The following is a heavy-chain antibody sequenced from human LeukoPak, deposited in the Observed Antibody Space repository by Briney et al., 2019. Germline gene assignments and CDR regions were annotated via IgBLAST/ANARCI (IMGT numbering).Heavy chain of an antibody. V-gene: IGHV3-23*01. CDR1: GFTFSSYA. CDR2: ISGSGGST. D-gene: IGHD2-2*01. J-gene: IGHJ4*02. CDR3: AREPCTSTSCYVDY. Sequence: GGSLRLSGEASGFTFSSYAMSWVRQAPGKGLEWVSAISGSGGSTFYADSVKGRFTISRDNSKSTLYLQMNSLRAEDTAVYFCAREPCTSTSCYVDYWGQGTLVTVSS.